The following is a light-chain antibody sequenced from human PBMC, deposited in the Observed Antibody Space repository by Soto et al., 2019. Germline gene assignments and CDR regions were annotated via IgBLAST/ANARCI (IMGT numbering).Light chain of an antibody. J-gene: IGKJ2*02. CDR1: ESISNY. CDR3: QQSYSTPRT. V-gene: IGKV1-39*01. Sequence: DIQMTQSPSSLSASVGDSVTITCRASESISNYLNWYQQTPGQAPKLLISAASSLQSGVPSRFSGSGTGTDFTLTISNLQPEDFATYYCQQSYSTPRTFGQGTKLEI. CDR2: AAS.